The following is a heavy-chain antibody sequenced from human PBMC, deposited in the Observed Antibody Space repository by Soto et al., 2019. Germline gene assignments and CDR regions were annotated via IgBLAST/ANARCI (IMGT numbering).Heavy chain of an antibody. D-gene: IGHD3-22*01. Sequence: QVQLVESGVGVVQPGRSLRLSSAASGFSFSTSTMHWVRLTAGKGLEWVALVSDYGSNADYADSVQGRFTISRDNSKNTLFLQMDSLRPEDTAIYYCAGVRPGDNGYPFFVYWGQGTLVTVSS. CDR2: VSDYGSNA. V-gene: IGHV3-30-3*01. J-gene: IGHJ4*02. CDR1: GFSFSTST. CDR3: AGVRPGDNGYPFFVY.